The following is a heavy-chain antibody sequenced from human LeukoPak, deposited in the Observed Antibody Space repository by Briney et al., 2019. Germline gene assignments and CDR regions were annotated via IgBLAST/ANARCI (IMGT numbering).Heavy chain of an antibody. CDR3: ARTRVTTVTTIDY. V-gene: IGHV1-2*02. Sequence: ASVTVSCKASGYTFTDYYMHWVRQAPGQAREWMGWTNPNSGGTNYAQKFQGRVTMPRDTSISTAYMELSRLRSDDTAVYYCARTRVTTVTTIDYWGQGTLVTVSS. CDR2: TNPNSGGT. CDR1: GYTFTDYY. J-gene: IGHJ4*02. D-gene: IGHD4-17*01.